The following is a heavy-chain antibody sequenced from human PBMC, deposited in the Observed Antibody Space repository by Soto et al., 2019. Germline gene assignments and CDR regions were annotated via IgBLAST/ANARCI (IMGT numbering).Heavy chain of an antibody. CDR3: ARDYLYYDILTGSSPYYYYYGMDV. J-gene: IGHJ6*02. D-gene: IGHD3-9*01. CDR1: GGTFSSYA. V-gene: IGHV1-69*06. CDR2: IIPIFGTA. Sequence: GASVKVSCKASGGTFSSYAISWVRQAPGQGLEWMGGIIPIFGTANYAQKFQGRVTITADKSTSTAYMELSSLRSEDTAVYYCARDYLYYDILTGSSPYYYYYGMDVWGQGTTVTVS.